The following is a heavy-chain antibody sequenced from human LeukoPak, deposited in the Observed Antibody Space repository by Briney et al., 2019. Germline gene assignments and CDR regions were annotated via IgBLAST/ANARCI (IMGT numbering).Heavy chain of an antibody. V-gene: IGHV1-46*01. CDR2: INPSGGST. CDR3: ARGAPTTRIGAGRFDY. Sequence: ASVKVSCKAFGYSLTNYYVHWVRQAPGRGLEWMGEINPSGGSTSYAQKFQGRITVTRDTYTNTVYMDLSSLRSEDTATYYCARGAPTTRIGAGRFDYWGQGSLLTVAS. J-gene: IGHJ4*02. CDR1: GYSLTNYY. D-gene: IGHD5-12*01.